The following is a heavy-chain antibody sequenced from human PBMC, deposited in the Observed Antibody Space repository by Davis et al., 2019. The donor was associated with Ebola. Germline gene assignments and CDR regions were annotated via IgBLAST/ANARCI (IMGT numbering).Heavy chain of an antibody. D-gene: IGHD2-2*01. CDR1: GYSFTSYW. CDR2: IYPGDSDT. Sequence: GESLKISCKGSGYSFTSYWLGWVRQMPGKGLEWMGIIYPGDSDTRYSPSFQGQVTISADKSISTAYLQWSSLKASDTAMYYCARPYCSSTSCYDFPFDYWGQGTLVTVSS. V-gene: IGHV5-51*01. J-gene: IGHJ4*02. CDR3: ARPYCSSTSCYDFPFDY.